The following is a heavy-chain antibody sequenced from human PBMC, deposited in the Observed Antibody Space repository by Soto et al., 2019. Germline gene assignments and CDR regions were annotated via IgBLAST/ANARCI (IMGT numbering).Heavy chain of an antibody. CDR1: GYTFNTYY. J-gene: IGHJ4*02. D-gene: IGHD2-21*02. V-gene: IGHV1-46*02. Sequence: QVQLVQSGAEVRKPGASVKVSCKPSGYTFNTYYLHWLRQAPGQALEWMGVIHPSGGGTTYAQKFLGRVTVNRDTSTTKVFMELSSLRSDDTAVYYCARGGHIAVVTASFDYWGQGTLVTVSS. CDR3: ARGGHIAVVTASFDY. CDR2: IHPSGGGT.